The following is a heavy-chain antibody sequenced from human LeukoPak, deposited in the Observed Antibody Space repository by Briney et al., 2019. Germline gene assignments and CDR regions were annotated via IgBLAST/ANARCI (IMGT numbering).Heavy chain of an antibody. V-gene: IGHV5-51*01. J-gene: IGHJ3*02. D-gene: IGHD4-17*01. CDR1: GYSFTTYW. CDR3: ARQPHYGDDPGDGAFDI. CDR2: IYPDDSDT. Sequence: GESLKISCKGSGYSFTTYWIAWVRQMPGKGLEWMGIIYPDDSDTRYSPSFQGQVTISADRSISTAYLQWSSLKASDTAMYYCARQPHYGDDPGDGAFDIWGQGTMVTVSS.